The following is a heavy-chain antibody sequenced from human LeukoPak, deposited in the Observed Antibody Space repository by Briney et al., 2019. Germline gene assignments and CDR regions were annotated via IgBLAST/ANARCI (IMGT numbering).Heavy chain of an antibody. CDR2: ISSSSSYI. V-gene: IGHV3-21*01. D-gene: IGHD4-17*01. J-gene: IGHJ3*02. Sequence: KPGGSLRLSCAASGFTFSSYSMNWVRQAPGKGLEWLSSISSSSSYIYYADSVKGRFTISRDNAKNSLYLQMNSLRAEDTAVYYCAGGGRGTTAFDIWGQGTMVTVSS. CDR3: AGGGRGTTAFDI. CDR1: GFTFSSYS.